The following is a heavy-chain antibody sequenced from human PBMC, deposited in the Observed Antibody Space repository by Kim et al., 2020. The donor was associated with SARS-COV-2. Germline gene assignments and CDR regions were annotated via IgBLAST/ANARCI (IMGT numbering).Heavy chain of an antibody. CDR2: LYDTGSA. CDR3: ARTDGSGRFSSAMDV. D-gene: IGHD3-10*01. J-gene: IGHJ6*02. CDR1: DASISNYY. Sequence: SETLSLTCTISDASISNYYLSWIRQPPGKGLEWIGYLYDTGSADYSPSFKSRVTISVDKSKNQFSLKLTSVTAADTAVYYCARTDGSGRFSSAMDVWVQG. V-gene: IGHV4-59*01.